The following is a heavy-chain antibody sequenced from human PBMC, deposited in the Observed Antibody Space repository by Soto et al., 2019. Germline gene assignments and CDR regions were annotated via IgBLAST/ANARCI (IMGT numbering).Heavy chain of an antibody. CDR1: GGTFSSYT. D-gene: IGHD6-19*01. J-gene: IGHJ5*02. Sequence: QVQLVQSGAEVKKPGSSVKVSCKASGGTFSSYTISWVRQAPGQGLEWMGRIIPILGIANYAQKFQGRGTITADKSTSTAYMELSSLRSEDTAVYYCARLAVAGTNWFDPWGQGTLVTVSS. CDR2: IIPILGIA. V-gene: IGHV1-69*02. CDR3: ARLAVAGTNWFDP.